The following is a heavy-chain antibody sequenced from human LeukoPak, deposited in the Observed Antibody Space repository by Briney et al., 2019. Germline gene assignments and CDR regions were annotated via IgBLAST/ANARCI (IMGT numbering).Heavy chain of an antibody. V-gene: IGHV4-30-4*08. CDR2: IYYSGST. CDR3: AREPGAFDI. CDR1: GGSISSGDYY. Sequence: PSQTLSLTCTVSGGSISSGDYYWSWIRQPPGKGLEWIGYIYYSGSTYYNPSLTSRATISVDTPKNQFSLKLSSVAAADTAVYYCAREPGAFDIWGQGTMGTVSS. J-gene: IGHJ3*02.